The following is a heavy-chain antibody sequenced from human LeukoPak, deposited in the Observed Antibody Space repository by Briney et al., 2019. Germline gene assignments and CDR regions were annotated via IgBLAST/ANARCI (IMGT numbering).Heavy chain of an antibody. CDR1: GGSISSYH. D-gene: IGHD3-3*01. V-gene: IGHV4-4*07. J-gene: IGHJ3*02. CDR2: IYTSGST. CDR3: ARLLRFLEWLKDAFDI. Sequence: SETLSLTCTVSGGSISSYHWSWIRQPAGKGLEWIGRIYTSGSTNYNPSLKSRVTMSVDTSKNQFSLKLSSVTAADTAVYYCARLLRFLEWLKDAFDIWGQGTMVTVSS.